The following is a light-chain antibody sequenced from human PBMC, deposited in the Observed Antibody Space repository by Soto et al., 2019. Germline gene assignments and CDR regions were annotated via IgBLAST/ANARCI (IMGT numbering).Light chain of an antibody. J-gene: IGKJ4*01. V-gene: IGKV3-20*01. CDR1: QSISSRK. Sequence: EIVLAQSPGPLSLPPGERGTLSCRASQSISSRKIAWFQQKPGQAPRLLMYGASSRGTGIPDRFSGGGSGTDFTLTISRLEPEDFAVYYCLQYDTAPLTFGGGTKVDTK. CDR3: LQYDTAPLT. CDR2: GAS.